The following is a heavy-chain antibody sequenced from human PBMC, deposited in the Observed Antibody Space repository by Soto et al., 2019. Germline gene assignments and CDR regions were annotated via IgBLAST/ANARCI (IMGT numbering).Heavy chain of an antibody. CDR3: ARDSVVVITTAGYGMDV. CDR1: GFTFSSYG. V-gene: IGHV3-33*01. D-gene: IGHD3-22*01. J-gene: IGHJ6*02. Sequence: QVQLVESGGGVVQPGRSPRLSCAASGFTFSSYGMHWVRQAPGKGLEWVAVIWYDGSNKYYADSVKGRFTISRDNSKNTLYLQMNSLRAEDTAVYYCARDSVVVITTAGYGMDVWGQGTTVTVSS. CDR2: IWYDGSNK.